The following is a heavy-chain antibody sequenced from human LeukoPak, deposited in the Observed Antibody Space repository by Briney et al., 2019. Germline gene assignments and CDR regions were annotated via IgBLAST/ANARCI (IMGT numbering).Heavy chain of an antibody. CDR2: ISASSNFI. J-gene: IGHJ4*02. Sequence: PGGSLRLSCAASGFTFSTHSMYWVRQAPGKGLEWVSSISASSNFIHYAESVRGRFTISRDNAKNSLYLQMNSLGAQDTAVYYCARPATGYCSSAGCHWDSWGQGTLVTVSS. D-gene: IGHD2-2*01. CDR3: ARPATGYCSSAGCHWDS. CDR1: GFTFSTHS. V-gene: IGHV3-21*01.